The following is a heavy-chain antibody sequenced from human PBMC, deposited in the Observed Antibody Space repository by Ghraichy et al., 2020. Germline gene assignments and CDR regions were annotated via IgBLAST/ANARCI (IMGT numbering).Heavy chain of an antibody. D-gene: IGHD2-2*02. CDR1: GGSFSGYY. J-gene: IGHJ6*02. CDR3: ARGRSCSSTSCYTRLGRGVEPYYYYYGMDV. CDR2: INHSGST. V-gene: IGHV4-34*01. Sequence: SETLSLTCAVYGGSFSGYYWSWIRQPPGKGLEWIGEINHSGSTNYNPSLKSRVTISVDTSKNQFSLKLSSVTAADTAVYYCARGRSCSSTSCYTRLGRGVEPYYYYYGMDVWGQGTTVTVSS.